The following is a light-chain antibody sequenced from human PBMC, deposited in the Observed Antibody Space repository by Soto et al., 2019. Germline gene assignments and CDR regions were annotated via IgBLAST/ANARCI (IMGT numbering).Light chain of an antibody. V-gene: IGLV2-8*01. Sequence: QSALTQPPSASGSPGQSVTISCTGTSSDVGSSNFVSWYQLHPGKAPKLMIYEVSKRPSGVPDRFSGSKSGNTASLTVSGLQADDEAEYYCCSFGGTLSTGSKIVVFGGGTKLTVL. J-gene: IGLJ2*01. CDR3: CSFGGTLSTGSKIVV. CDR1: SSDVGSSNF. CDR2: EVS.